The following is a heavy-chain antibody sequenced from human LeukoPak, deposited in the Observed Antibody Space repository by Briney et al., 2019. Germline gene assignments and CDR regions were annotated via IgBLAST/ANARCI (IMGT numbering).Heavy chain of an antibody. CDR2: IKNDGGNE. V-gene: IGHV3-30*02. D-gene: IGHD3-22*01. Sequence: GPLRLSCATSGFTFSTFHMHWVRQAPGGVPEWVAFIKNDGGNEYYGDSVKGRFTISRDNAKNTVSLQMNSLRPEDTGVYYCARAPSEIGGYYPEYFRHWGQGTLVTVSS. CDR1: GFTFSTFH. J-gene: IGHJ1*01. CDR3: ARAPSEIGGYYPEYFRH.